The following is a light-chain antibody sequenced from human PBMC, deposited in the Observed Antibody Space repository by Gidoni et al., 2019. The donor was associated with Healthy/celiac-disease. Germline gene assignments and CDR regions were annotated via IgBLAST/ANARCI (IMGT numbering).Light chain of an antibody. CDR3: QQYYSTPRT. Sequence: DIVMTQSPDSLAVSLGESATINCKSSQSVLYSSTNKNYLAWYQQKPGQSPKLLIYWAAPRESRVPDRFSGSGSGTDFTLTISSLQAEDEAVYYCQQYYSTPRTFGQGTKVEIK. CDR1: QSVLYSSTNKNY. J-gene: IGKJ1*01. V-gene: IGKV4-1*01. CDR2: WAA.